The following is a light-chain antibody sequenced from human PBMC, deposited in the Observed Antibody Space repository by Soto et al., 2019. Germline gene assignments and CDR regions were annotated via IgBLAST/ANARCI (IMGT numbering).Light chain of an antibody. CDR1: QDIGND. V-gene: IGKV1-6*02. Sequence: IQMTQSPSSLCVSIIDRVTIACRASQDIGNDLGWYQQRPGEAPKLLIYAASTLRSGVPSRFSGSGSGTHFALTINSLQPEDSATYFCLQDHNFPWTFGQGTKVEIK. J-gene: IGKJ1*01. CDR2: AAS. CDR3: LQDHNFPWT.